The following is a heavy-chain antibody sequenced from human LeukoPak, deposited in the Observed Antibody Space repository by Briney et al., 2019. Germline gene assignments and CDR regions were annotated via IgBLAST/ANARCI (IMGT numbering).Heavy chain of an antibody. D-gene: IGHD2-2*01. CDR2: ISSSSSYI. V-gene: IGHV3-21*01. CDR3: ARDRCSSTSCYADY. CDR1: GFTFSSYS. Sequence: GGSLRLSCAASGFTFSSYSMNWVRQAPGKGLEWVSSISSSSSYIYYADSVKGRFTIPRDNAKNSLYLQMNSLRAEDTAVYYCARDRCSSTSCYADYWGQGTLVTVSS. J-gene: IGHJ4*02.